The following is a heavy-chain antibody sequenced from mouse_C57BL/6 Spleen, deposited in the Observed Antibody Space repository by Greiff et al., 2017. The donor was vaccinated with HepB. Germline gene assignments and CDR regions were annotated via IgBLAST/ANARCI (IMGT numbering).Heavy chain of an antibody. CDR1: GYTFTSYG. V-gene: IGHV1-81*01. J-gene: IGHJ4*01. D-gene: IGHD4-1*01. CDR3: AREDWDAMDY. Sequence: VKLQESGAELARPGASVKLSCKASGYTFTSYGISWVKQRTGQGLEWIGEIYPRSGNTYYNEKFKGKATLTADKSSSTAYMELRSLTSEDSAVYFCAREDWDAMDYWGQGTSVTVSS. CDR2: IYPRSGNT.